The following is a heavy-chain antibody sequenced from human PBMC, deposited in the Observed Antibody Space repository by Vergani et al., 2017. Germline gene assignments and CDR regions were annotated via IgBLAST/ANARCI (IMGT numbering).Heavy chain of an antibody. V-gene: IGHV3-33*01. J-gene: IGHJ3*02. CDR1: GFTFSSYG. Sequence: QVQLVESGGGVVQPGRSLRLSCAASGFTFSSYGMHWVRRAPGKGLEWVAVIWYDGSNKYYADSVKGRFTISRDNSKNTLYLQMNRLRAEDTAVYYCASTPRYSYGEDAFDIWGQGTMVTVSS. CDR3: ASTPRYSYGEDAFDI. D-gene: IGHD5-18*01. CDR2: IWYDGSNK.